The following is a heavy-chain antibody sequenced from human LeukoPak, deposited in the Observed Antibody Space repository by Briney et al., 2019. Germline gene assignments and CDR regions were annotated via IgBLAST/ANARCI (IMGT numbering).Heavy chain of an antibody. CDR3: ARALGRYCSSTSCYWGWDY. CDR1: GGTFSSYA. V-gene: IGHV1-69*05. J-gene: IGHJ4*02. D-gene: IGHD2-2*01. Sequence: SVKVSCKASGGTFSSYAISWVRQAPGQGLEWMGRIIPIFGTANYAQKFQGRVTITTDESTSTAYMELSRLRSDDTAVYYCARALGRYCSSTSCYWGWDYWGQGTLVTVSS. CDR2: IIPIFGTA.